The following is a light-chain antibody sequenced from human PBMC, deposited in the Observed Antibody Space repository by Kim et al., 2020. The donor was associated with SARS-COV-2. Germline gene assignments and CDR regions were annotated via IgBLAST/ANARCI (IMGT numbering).Light chain of an antibody. V-gene: IGLV3-19*01. J-gene: IGLJ2*01. CDR3: NSRDSSGNHLV. Sequence: ALRKTVGMTCQGDSLRSYYASWYQQKPGQAPVLVIYGKNNRPSGIPDRFSGSSAGNTASLTITGAQAEDEADYYCNSRDSSGNHLVFGGGTQLTVL. CDR2: GKN. CDR1: SLRSYY.